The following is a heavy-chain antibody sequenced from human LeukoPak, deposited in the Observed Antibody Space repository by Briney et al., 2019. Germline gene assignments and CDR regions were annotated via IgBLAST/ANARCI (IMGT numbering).Heavy chain of an antibody. CDR3: ATNSSSRGGFDY. D-gene: IGHD6-6*01. CDR1: GFTFSSYA. J-gene: IGHJ4*02. V-gene: IGHV3-23*01. CDR2: ISGSGGST. Sequence: GGSLRLSCAASGFTFSSYAMGWVRQAPGEGLEWVSPISGSGGSTYYADSVKGRFTISRDNSKNTLYLQMNSLRAEDTAVYYCATNSSSRGGFDYWGQGTLVTVSS.